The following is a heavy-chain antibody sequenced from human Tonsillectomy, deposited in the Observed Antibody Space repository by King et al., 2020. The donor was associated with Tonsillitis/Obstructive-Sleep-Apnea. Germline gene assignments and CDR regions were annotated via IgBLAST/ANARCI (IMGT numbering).Heavy chain of an antibody. V-gene: IGHV3-15*01. CDR3: TTDMKRWFDP. Sequence: VQLVESGGGLVKPGGSLRLSCAASGFTFSNAWMTWVRQAPGKGPEWVGRIKSKTDGGTTDYAAPVKGRFTISKDDSKNTLYLQMNSLNSEDTAVYYCTTDMKRWFDPWGQGTLVTVSS. J-gene: IGHJ5*02. CDR2: IKSKTDGGTT. CDR1: GFTFSNAW. D-gene: IGHD3-16*01.